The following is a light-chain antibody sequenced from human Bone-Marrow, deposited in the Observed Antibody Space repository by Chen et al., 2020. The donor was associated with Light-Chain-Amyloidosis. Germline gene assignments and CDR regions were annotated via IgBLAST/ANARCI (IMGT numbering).Light chain of an antibody. CDR3: CSYAGDSTLL. Sequence: QSALTQPRSVSGSPGQSVTISCTGTSSDVGGYDIVSWYRQHPGKAPKLLIFEVTKRPSGVSNRFSGSKSGNTASLTISGLQTEDEADYYCCSYAGDSTLLFGGGTKLTVL. CDR1: SSDVGGYDI. V-gene: IGLV2-23*02. J-gene: IGLJ2*01. CDR2: EVT.